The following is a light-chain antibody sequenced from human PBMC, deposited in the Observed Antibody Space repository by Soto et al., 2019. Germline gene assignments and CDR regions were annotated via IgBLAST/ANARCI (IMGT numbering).Light chain of an antibody. CDR1: SSDVGNYNY. Sequence: QSVLTQPASVSGSPGQSITISCTGTSSDVGNYNYVSWYQQHPGKAPKLMIYHVSYRPSGVSSRFSASKSGNTASLTISGLQAEDEADYYSSSYTTSSTYVFGTGTKLTVL. CDR2: HVS. J-gene: IGLJ1*01. CDR3: SSYTTSSTYV. V-gene: IGLV2-14*03.